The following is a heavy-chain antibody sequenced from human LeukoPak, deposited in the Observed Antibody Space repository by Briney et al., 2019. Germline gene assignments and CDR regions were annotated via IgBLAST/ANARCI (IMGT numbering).Heavy chain of an antibody. Sequence: GRSLRLSCAASGFTFSSYGMHWVRQAPGKGLEWVAVISYDGSNKYYADSVKGRFTISRDNSKNTLYLQMNSLRAEDTAVYYCAKGDWSGDYYSIDYWGQGTLVTVSS. D-gene: IGHD3-3*01. J-gene: IGHJ4*02. CDR1: GFTFSSYG. CDR2: ISYDGSNK. CDR3: AKGDWSGDYYSIDY. V-gene: IGHV3-30*18.